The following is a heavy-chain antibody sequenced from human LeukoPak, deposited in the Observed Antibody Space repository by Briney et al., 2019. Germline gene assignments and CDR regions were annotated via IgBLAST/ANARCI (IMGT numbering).Heavy chain of an antibody. CDR1: GFTFSSCS. CDR2: ISSGSSSI. Sequence: GGSLRLSCAASGFTFSSCSMNWVRQAPGKGLEWVSYISSGSSSIYYADSVKGRFTISRDNSKNTLYLQMNSLRAEDTAVYYCAREVSYGMDVWGQGTTVTVSS. J-gene: IGHJ6*02. V-gene: IGHV3-48*01. CDR3: AREVSYGMDV.